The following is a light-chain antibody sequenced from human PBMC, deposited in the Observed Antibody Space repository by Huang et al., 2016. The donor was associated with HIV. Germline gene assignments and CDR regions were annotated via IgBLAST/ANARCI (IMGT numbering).Light chain of an antibody. CDR1: QSLLYSNGYNY. CDR3: MQALQTPFT. J-gene: IGKJ3*01. V-gene: IGKV2-28*01. Sequence: DIVMTQSPLSLPVTPGEPASISCRSSQSLLYSNGYNYLNWYLQKPGQSPQLLIYLGSNRASGVPDRFSVSGSGTDFTLKISRVEADDVGVYYCMQALQTPFTFGPGTKVDIK. CDR2: LGS.